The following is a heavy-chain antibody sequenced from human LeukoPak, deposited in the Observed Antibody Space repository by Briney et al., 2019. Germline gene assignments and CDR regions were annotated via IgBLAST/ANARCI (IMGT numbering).Heavy chain of an antibody. CDR1: GASISDYF. Sequence: ASETLSLTCTVSGASISDYFWIWIRQPAGRGVEWIGRIDTSGTAKYNSSLKSRVTISVDTSKNQFSLRLSSAAAADTAIYYCATGTKKTVYHTLDYWGQGILVTVSS. J-gene: IGHJ4*02. CDR3: ATGTKKTVYHTLDY. D-gene: IGHD2-2*01. CDR2: IDTSGTA. V-gene: IGHV4-4*07.